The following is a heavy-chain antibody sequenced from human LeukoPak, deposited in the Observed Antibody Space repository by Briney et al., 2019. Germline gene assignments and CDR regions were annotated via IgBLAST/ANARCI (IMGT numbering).Heavy chain of an antibody. D-gene: IGHD1-26*01. V-gene: IGHV4-34*01. J-gene: IGHJ4*02. Sequence: SETLSLTCAVYGGSFSGYYWSWIRQPPGKGLEWIGEINHSGSTNYNPSLTSRVTISVDTSKNQFSLKLSSVTAADTAVYYCARRNSGSRKHEYCGQGTLVTVSS. CDR3: ARRNSGSRKHEY. CDR2: INHSGST. CDR1: GGSFSGYY.